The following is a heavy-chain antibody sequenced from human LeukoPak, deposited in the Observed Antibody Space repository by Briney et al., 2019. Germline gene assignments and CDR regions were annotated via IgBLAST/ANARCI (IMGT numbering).Heavy chain of an antibody. CDR3: ARAVGGYYVYYFDY. D-gene: IGHD3-22*01. Sequence: GGSLRLSCAASGFTFSSYSMSWVRQAPGKGLEWVANIKQDGSEKYYVDSVKGRFTISRDNAKNSLYLQMNSLRAEDTAVYYCARAVGGYYVYYFDYWGQGTLVTVSS. CDR1: GFTFSSYS. V-gene: IGHV3-7*01. J-gene: IGHJ4*02. CDR2: IKQDGSEK.